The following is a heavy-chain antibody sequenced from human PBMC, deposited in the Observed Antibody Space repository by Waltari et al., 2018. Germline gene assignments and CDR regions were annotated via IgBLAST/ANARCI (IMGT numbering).Heavy chain of an antibody. CDR3: TTSSYCGTTTCYQYYGMDV. CDR1: GGSFSSYS. D-gene: IGHD2-2*01. J-gene: IGHJ6*02. Sequence: QVRLVQSGAEVKKPGSSVKVSCKAFGGSFSSYSINWVRQAPGQGLEWMGGIIPVFGTATYAQKFQDRLAITADESTSTAYMELSSLRSEDTAAYYCTTSSYCGTTTCYQYYGMDVWGQGTTVTVSS. CDR2: IIPVFGTA. V-gene: IGHV1-69*01.